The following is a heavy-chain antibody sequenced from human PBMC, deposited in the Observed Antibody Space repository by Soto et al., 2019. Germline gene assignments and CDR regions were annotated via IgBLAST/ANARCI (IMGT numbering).Heavy chain of an antibody. CDR3: ARGDWFDP. Sequence: PSETLSLTCTFSGGSISAGAYYWNWIRQPPGKGLEWIGYLYYTGPTKYNPSLKSRATLSVDTSKNRFSLNLTSVTAADSAVDYCARGDWFDPWGPGTLVTVAS. CDR1: GGSISAGAYY. J-gene: IGHJ5*02. V-gene: IGHV4-30-4*01. CDR2: LYYTGPT.